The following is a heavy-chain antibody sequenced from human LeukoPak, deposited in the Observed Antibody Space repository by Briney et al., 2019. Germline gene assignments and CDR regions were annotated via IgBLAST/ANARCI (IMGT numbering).Heavy chain of an antibody. Sequence: GGSLRLSCAASGFTFSNAWMSWVRQAPGKGLEWVSGISGSGGSTNYADSVKGRFTISRDNSKNTLYLQMNSLRAEGTALYYCAKTSWYCSGGSCSNWFDPWGQGTLVTVSS. V-gene: IGHV3-23*01. D-gene: IGHD2-15*01. J-gene: IGHJ5*02. CDR1: GFTFSNAW. CDR2: ISGSGGST. CDR3: AKTSWYCSGGSCSNWFDP.